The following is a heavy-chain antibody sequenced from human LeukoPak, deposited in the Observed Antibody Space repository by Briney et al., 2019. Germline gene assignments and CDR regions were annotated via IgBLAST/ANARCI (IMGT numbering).Heavy chain of an antibody. J-gene: IGHJ4*02. Sequence: ASVKVSCKASGYTFTGYYMHWVRQAPGQGLEWMGWINPNSGGTNYAQKFQGRVTMTRDTSISTAYMELRSLRSDDTAVYYCARDRWELLRADYWGQGTLVTVSS. V-gene: IGHV1-2*02. CDR1: GYTFTGYY. CDR3: ARDRWELLRADY. D-gene: IGHD1-26*01. CDR2: INPNSGGT.